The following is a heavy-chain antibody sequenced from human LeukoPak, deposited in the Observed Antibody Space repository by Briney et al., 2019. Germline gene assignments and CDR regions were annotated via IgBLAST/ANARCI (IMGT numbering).Heavy chain of an antibody. J-gene: IGHJ4*02. Sequence: SETLSLTCTVSDDSISDYYWSWIRQPPGKGLEWIGYIYTRGTTNYNPSLKSRVTMSADTSKNQFSLTLASVTAADTAVYYCARSRPAPKEFDHWGQGTLVTVSS. CDR1: DDSISDYY. CDR2: IYTRGTT. D-gene: IGHD2-2*01. V-gene: IGHV4-4*09. CDR3: ARSRPAPKEFDH.